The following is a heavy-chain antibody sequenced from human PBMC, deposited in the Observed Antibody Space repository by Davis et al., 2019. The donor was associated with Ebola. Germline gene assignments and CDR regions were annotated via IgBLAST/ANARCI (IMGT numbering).Heavy chain of an antibody. Sequence: PGGSLRLSCAASGFTFSSYGMHWVRQAPGKGLEWVAVISFDGSNKYYADSVKGRFTISRDNSKNTLYLQMNSLRAEDTAVYYCAKDSRVLAFCGGHCFDYCGQGTLVTVSS. CDR1: GFTFSSYG. J-gene: IGHJ4*02. CDR3: AKDSRVLAFCGGHCFDY. D-gene: IGHD2-21*01. V-gene: IGHV3-30*18. CDR2: ISFDGSNK.